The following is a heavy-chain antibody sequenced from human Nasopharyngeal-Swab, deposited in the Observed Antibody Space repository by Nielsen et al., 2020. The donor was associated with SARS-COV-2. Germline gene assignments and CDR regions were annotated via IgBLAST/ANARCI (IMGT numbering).Heavy chain of an antibody. V-gene: IGHV1-3*01. Sequence: ASVKVSCKASGYTLSPYAMYWVRQAPGQRPEFMGWINAGRGNTYYSQKFQGRVRISRDTSANTVYMELSRLRSADTAVYYCARVPAVAASRIDYWGQGTLVTVSS. D-gene: IGHD6-19*01. CDR3: ARVPAVAASRIDY. CDR2: INAGRGNT. CDR1: GYTLSPYA. J-gene: IGHJ4*02.